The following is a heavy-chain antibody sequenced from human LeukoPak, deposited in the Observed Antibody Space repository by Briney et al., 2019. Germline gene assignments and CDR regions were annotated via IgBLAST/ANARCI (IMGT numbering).Heavy chain of an antibody. CDR2: IRSKASSYAT. J-gene: IGHJ6*03. CDR1: GFTFSGSA. CDR3: TRLVTMVRGLTSYYYYYYMDV. V-gene: IGHV3-73*01. D-gene: IGHD3-10*01. Sequence: GGSLRLSXAASGFTFSGSAMHWVRQASGKGLEWVGRIRSKASSYATAYAASVKGRFTISRDDSKNTAYLQMNSLKTEDTAVYYCTRLVTMVRGLTSYYYYYYMDVWGKGTTVTVSS.